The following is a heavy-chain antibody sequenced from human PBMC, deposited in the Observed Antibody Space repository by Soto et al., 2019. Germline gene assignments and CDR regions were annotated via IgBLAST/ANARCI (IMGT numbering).Heavy chain of an antibody. V-gene: IGHV1-69*01. CDR2: IIPLTETP. J-gene: IGHJ4*02. CDR1: GGTFSNYA. Sequence: QVQVVQSGAEVKKPGSSVKVSCKASGGTFSNYAISWLRQAPGHGLEWVGGIIPLTETPVYAQTVQGRLTITADESTSAAYMELSSLRSDDTAVYYCAIGPRNSWTCDFWGQGTLVTVSS. CDR3: AIGPRNSWTCDF. D-gene: IGHD6-13*01.